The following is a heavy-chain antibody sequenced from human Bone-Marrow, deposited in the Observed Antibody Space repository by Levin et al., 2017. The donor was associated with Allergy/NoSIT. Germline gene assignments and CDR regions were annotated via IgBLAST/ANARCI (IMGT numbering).Heavy chain of an antibody. Sequence: PGGSLRLSCAASGFTLRDHYMTWIRQAPGKGLEWIAYISGTSSYINYADSVKGRFSISRDNTKNSLYLQMNSVGPEDTAVYYCARPPRVDGFFGSYYMDVWGKGTTVTVSS. CDR2: ISGTSSYI. CDR3: ARPPRVDGFFGSYYMDV. J-gene: IGHJ6*03. CDR1: GFTLRDHY. D-gene: IGHD3-3*01. V-gene: IGHV3-11*03.